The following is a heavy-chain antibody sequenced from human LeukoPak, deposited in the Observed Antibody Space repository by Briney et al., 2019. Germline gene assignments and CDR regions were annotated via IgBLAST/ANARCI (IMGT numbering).Heavy chain of an antibody. J-gene: IGHJ5*02. V-gene: IGHV4-30-4*07. CDR3: ARRNVDSSGYYNWFDP. Sequence: SETLSLTCAVSGGSISSGDYSWSWIRQPPGKGLEWIAYIYYSGYTYYNPSLKSRVTIAVDTSKNQFSLKLSSVTAADTAVYFCARRNVDSSGYYNWFDPWGQGTLVTVSS. CDR2: IYYSGYT. D-gene: IGHD3-22*01. CDR1: GGSISSGDYS.